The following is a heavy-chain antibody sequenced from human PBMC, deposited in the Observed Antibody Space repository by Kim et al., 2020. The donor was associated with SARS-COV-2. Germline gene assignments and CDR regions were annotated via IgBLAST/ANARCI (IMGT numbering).Heavy chain of an antibody. D-gene: IGHD2-21*02. V-gene: IGHV1-69*13. CDR3: ARASGDSLPYYYYYGMDV. Sequence: SVKVSCKASGGTFSSYAISWVRQAPGQGLEWMGGIIPIFGTANYAQKFQGRVTITADESTSTAYMELSSLRSEDTAVYYCARASGDSLPYYYYYGMDVWGQGTTVTVSS. J-gene: IGHJ6*02. CDR1: GGTFSSYA. CDR2: IIPIFGTA.